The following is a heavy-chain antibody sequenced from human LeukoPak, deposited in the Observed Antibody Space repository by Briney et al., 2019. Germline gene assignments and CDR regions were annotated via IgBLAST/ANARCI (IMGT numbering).Heavy chain of an antibody. CDR2: ISYDGSNK. CDR3: AKDQGCSSTSCWSDFDY. Sequence: GGSLRLSCEVSGFTFNNYIMHWVRQAPGKGLEWVAVISYDGSNKYYADSVKGRFTISRDNSKNTLYLQMNSLRAEDTAVYYCAKDQGCSSTSCWSDFDYWGQGTLVTVSS. J-gene: IGHJ4*02. V-gene: IGHV3-30*18. CDR1: GFTFNNYI. D-gene: IGHD2-2*01.